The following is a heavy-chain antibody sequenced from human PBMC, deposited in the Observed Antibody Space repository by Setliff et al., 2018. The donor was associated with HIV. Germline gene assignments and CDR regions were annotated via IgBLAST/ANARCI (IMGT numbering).Heavy chain of an antibody. D-gene: IGHD2-2*01. CDR1: GFTFTSYS. Sequence: GGSLRLSCAASGFTFTSYSMNWVRQAPGKGLEWVSSISSTSSYIYYADSVKGRFTISRDNAKNSLYLQMNSLRAEDTAVYYCARGYCSSTSCSNLFDYWGQGTLVTVSS. CDR2: ISSTSSYI. CDR3: ARGYCSSTSCSNLFDY. V-gene: IGHV3-21*01. J-gene: IGHJ4*02.